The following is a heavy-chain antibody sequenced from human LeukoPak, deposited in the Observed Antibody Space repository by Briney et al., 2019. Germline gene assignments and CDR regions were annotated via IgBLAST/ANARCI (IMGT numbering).Heavy chain of an antibody. CDR1: GFTVSSSF. CDR3: AREVISTPSYFDY. J-gene: IGHJ4*02. Sequence: GGSLRLSCAASGFTVSSSFIYWVRRAPGKGLEWVSFIHRDDKTYYTDSVKGRFTMSRDSSKNTLYLQMNSLGADDTAVYYCAREVISTPSYFDYWGQGILVTVSS. D-gene: IGHD2-2*01. V-gene: IGHV3-53*01. CDR2: IHRDDKT.